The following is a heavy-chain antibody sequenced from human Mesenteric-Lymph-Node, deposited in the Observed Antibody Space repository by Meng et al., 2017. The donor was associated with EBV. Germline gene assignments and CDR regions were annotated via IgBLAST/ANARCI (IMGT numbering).Heavy chain of an antibody. V-gene: IGHV3-33*01. Sequence: GQLVDSGGGVVQPGRSLRLSCAASGFTFSRYGMHWVRQAPGKGLEWVAVIWYDGSKTYYAESVEGRFTISRDNSKNTLYLQMNSLRVEDMGVYYCVGSGVVVATLDFWGQGTLVTVSS. CDR1: GFTFSRYG. J-gene: IGHJ4*02. CDR3: VGSGVVVATLDF. CDR2: IWYDGSKT. D-gene: IGHD2-15*01.